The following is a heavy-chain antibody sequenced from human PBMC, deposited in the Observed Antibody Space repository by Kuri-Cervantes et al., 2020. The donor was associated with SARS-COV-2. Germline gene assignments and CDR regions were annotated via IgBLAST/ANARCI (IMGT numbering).Heavy chain of an antibody. J-gene: IGHJ4*02. V-gene: IGHV1-2*02. CDR1: GYTFTGYY. D-gene: IGHD3-9*01. CDR3: ARETFLTRGPMPAPLLDY. Sequence: ASVKVSCKASGYTFTGYYMHWVRQAPGQGLEWMGWISPNSGGTNYAQKFQGRVTMTRDTSISTAYMELRSLRSDDTAVYYCARETFLTRGPMPAPLLDYWGQGTLVTVSS. CDR2: ISPNSGGT.